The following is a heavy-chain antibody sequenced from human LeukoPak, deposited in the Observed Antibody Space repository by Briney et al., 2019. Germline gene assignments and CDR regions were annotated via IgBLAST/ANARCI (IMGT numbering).Heavy chain of an antibody. CDR3: AKSRTYYYGSGSYYTDY. CDR2: ISGSGGST. CDR1: GFTFSSYG. Sequence: GGSLRLSCAASGFTFSSYGMSWVRQAPGKGLEWVSAISGSGGSTYYADSVKGRFTISRDNSKNTLYLQMNSLRAEDTAVYYCAKSRTYYYGSGSYYTDYWGQGTLVTVSS. D-gene: IGHD3-10*01. V-gene: IGHV3-23*01. J-gene: IGHJ4*02.